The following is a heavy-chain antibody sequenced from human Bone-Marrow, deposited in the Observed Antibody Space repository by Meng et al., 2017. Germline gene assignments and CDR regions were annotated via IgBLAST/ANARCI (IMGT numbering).Heavy chain of an antibody. CDR3: TTDIYYDSSL. CDR2: IKSKTDGGTT. V-gene: IGHV3-15*01. CDR1: GFTFSSYA. J-gene: IGHJ4*02. D-gene: IGHD3-22*01. Sequence: VQLVESGGGVVQPGRSLRLSCADSGFTFSSYAMHWVRQAPGKGLEWVGRIKSKTDGGTTDYAAPVKGRFTISRDDSKNTLYLQMNSLKTEDTAVYYCTTDIYYDSSLWGQGTLVTVSS.